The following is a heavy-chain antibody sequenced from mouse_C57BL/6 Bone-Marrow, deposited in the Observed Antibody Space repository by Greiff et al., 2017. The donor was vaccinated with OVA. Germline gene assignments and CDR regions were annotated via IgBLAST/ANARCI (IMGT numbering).Heavy chain of an antibody. CDR2: ISNGGGST. CDR3: ARQGAYYGSSYVGFAY. V-gene: IGHV5-12*01. J-gene: IGHJ3*01. CDR1: GFTFSDYY. D-gene: IGHD1-1*01. Sequence: DVKLVESGGGLVQPGGSLKLSCAASGFTFSDYYMYWVRQTPEKRLEWVAYISNGGGSTYYPDTVKGRFTISRDNAKNTLYLQMSRLKSEDTAMYYCARQGAYYGSSYVGFAYWGQGTLVTVSA.